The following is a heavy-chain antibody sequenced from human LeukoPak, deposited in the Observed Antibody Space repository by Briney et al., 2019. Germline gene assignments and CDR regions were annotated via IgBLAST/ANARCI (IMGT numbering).Heavy chain of an antibody. D-gene: IGHD3-3*01. CDR2: IKQDGSEK. CDR3: ARAPFRFFWSGYFSY. Sequence: PGGSLRLSCAASGFTFSSYWMSWVRQAPGKGREWVANIKQDGSEKYYVDSVKGRFTISRDNAKNSLYLQMNSLRAEDTAVYHCARAPFRFFWSGYFSYWGQGTLVTVSS. V-gene: IGHV3-7*01. J-gene: IGHJ4*02. CDR1: GFTFSSYW.